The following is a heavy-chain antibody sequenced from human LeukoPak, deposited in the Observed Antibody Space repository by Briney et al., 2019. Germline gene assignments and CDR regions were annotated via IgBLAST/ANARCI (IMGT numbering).Heavy chain of an antibody. J-gene: IGHJ1*01. V-gene: IGHV3-7*01. CDR1: GFTFSSCW. CDR2: IKQDGSEK. D-gene: IGHD6-19*01. Sequence: GGSLRLSCAASGFTFSSCWMSWVRQAPGKGLEWVANIKQDGSEKYYVDSVKGRFTISRDNAKNSVFLLLKSLRPNDTAVYYCASSSGWLRPPLEHWGQGTLVTVSS. CDR3: ASSSGWLRPPLEH.